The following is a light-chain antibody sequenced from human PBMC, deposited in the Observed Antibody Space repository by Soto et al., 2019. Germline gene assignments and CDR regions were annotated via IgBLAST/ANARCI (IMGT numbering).Light chain of an antibody. CDR1: SSDVDTYKY. J-gene: IGLJ1*01. CDR2: EVS. Sequence: QSALTQPASVSGSPGQSITISCTGTSSDVDTYKYVSWYQQHPGKAPKLMIYEVSHRPSGVSDRFSGSKSGNTASLTISGLQAEDEADYYCCSYAGSSSYVFGTGTQLTVL. CDR3: CSYAGSSSYV. V-gene: IGLV2-14*01.